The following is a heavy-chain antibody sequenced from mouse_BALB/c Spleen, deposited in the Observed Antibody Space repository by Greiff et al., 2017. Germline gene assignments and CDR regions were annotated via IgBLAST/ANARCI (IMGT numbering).Heavy chain of an antibody. CDR1: GYTFTSYW. J-gene: IGHJ1*01. CDR3: ARDHPYFDV. V-gene: IGHV1S81*02. Sequence: VQLQQPGAELVKPGASVKLSCKASGYTFTSYWMHWVKQRPGQGLEWIGEINPSNGRTNYNEKFKSKATLTVDKSSSTAYMQLSSLTSEDSAVYYCARDHPYFDVWGAGTTVTVSS. CDR2: INPSNGRT.